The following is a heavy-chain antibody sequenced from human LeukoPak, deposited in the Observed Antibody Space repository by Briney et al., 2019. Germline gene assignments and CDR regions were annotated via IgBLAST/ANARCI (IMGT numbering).Heavy chain of an antibody. CDR2: INHSGST. D-gene: IGHD3-3*02. V-gene: IGHV4-34*01. J-gene: IGHJ4*02. Sequence: PSETLSLTCAVYGGSFSGYYWSWIRQPPGKGLEWIGEINHSGSTNYNPSLKSRVTISVDTSKNQFSLKLSSVTAADTAVYYCARGQFWSGYSIWGQGTLVTVSS. CDR3: ARGQFWSGYSI. CDR1: GGSFSGYY.